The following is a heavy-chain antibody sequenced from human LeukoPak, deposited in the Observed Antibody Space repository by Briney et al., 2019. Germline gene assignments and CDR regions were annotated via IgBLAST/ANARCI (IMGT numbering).Heavy chain of an antibody. D-gene: IGHD4-17*01. V-gene: IGHV3-48*02. J-gene: IGHJ4*02. CDR1: GFTFSSYS. CDR2: FSTSSGTI. Sequence: GGSLRLSCAASGFTFSSYSMNWVRQAPGKGLEWVSYFSTSSGTISYADSVKGRFAISRDNAKNSLYLQMNSLRDEDTAVYYCARDQDYGFDYWGQGNLVTVSS. CDR3: ARDQDYGFDY.